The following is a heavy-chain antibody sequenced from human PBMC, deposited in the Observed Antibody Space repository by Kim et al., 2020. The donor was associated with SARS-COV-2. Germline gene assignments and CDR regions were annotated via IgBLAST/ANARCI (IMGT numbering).Heavy chain of an antibody. CDR3: ARGVVGPITRGWFDP. D-gene: IGHD1-26*01. V-gene: IGHV4-39*01. Sequence: SETLSLTCTVSGGSISSSTYYWGWIRQSPGKGLEWIGSIYYSGSTYYNPSLKSRVTISVDTSKNQFSLKLSSVTAADTAVYSCARGVVGPITRGWFDPWGQGTLVTVSS. CDR2: IYYSGST. CDR1: GGSISSSTYY. J-gene: IGHJ5*02.